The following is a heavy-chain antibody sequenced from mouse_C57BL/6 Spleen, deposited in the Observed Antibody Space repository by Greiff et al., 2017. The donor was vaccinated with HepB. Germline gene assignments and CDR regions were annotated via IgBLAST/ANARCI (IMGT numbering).Heavy chain of an antibody. Sequence: QVHVKQPGTELVKPGASVKLSCTASGYTFTSYWMHWVKQRPGQGLEWIGNINPGNGGTNYNEKFKSKATLTVDKSSSTAYMQLSSLTSEDSAVYYCARVWLRGLFDYWGQGTTLTVSS. CDR2: INPGNGGT. CDR3: ARVWLRGLFDY. CDR1: GYTFTSYW. V-gene: IGHV1-53*01. J-gene: IGHJ2*01. D-gene: IGHD2-2*01.